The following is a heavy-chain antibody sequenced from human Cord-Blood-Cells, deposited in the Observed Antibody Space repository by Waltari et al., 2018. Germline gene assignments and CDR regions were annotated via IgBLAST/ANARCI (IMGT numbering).Heavy chain of an antibody. CDR1: GGSISSSSYS. V-gene: IGHV4-39*01. D-gene: IGHD6-13*01. J-gene: IGHJ2*01. CDR3: ARLKEGIAAAGDWYFDL. Sequence: QLQLQESGPGLVKPSETLSLTCTVSGGSISSSSYSWGWLRQPPGTGLVWIGSIYYSGSTYYKPPLKSRVTISVDTSKNQFSLKLSSVTAADTAVYYCARLKEGIAAAGDWYFDLWGRGTLVTVSS. CDR2: IYYSGST.